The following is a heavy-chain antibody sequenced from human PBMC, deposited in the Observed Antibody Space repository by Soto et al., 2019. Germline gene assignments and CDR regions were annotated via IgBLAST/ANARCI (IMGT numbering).Heavy chain of an antibody. CDR2: INSDGSST. CDR3: AKDAHQWDQPSWFDP. D-gene: IGHD1-26*01. V-gene: IGHV3-74*01. CDR1: GFSFSEYA. J-gene: IGHJ5*02. Sequence: GGSLRLSCAGSGFSFSEYAMHWVRQAPGKGLVWVSRINSDGSSTSYADSVKGRFTISRDNSKNTLYLQMNSLRAEDTAVYYCAKDAHQWDQPSWFDPWGQGTLVTVSS.